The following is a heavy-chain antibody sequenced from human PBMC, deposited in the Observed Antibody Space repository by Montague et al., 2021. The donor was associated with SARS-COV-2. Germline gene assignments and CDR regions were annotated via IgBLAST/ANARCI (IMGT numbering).Heavy chain of an antibody. Sequence: TLSLTCTVSGGSISSGGYYWSWIRQHPGKGLEWIGYIYYSGSTYYNPSLKSRLTISVDTSKNRFSLKLSSVTAADTAMYYCVRARVVAPTTRYWFDSWGQGTLVTVSS. CDR3: VRARVVAPTTRYWFDS. CDR2: IYYSGST. J-gene: IGHJ5*01. D-gene: IGHD2-2*01. V-gene: IGHV4-31*03. CDR1: GGSISSGGYY.